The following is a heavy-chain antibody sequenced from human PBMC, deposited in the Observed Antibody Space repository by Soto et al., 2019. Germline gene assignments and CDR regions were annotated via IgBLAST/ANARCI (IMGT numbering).Heavy chain of an antibody. Sequence: SQTLSLTCAISGDSVSSNTTAWNWVRSSPSRGLEWLGRTYYRSNWRHDYAVSVKSRITVNPDTSNNPFSLQLNSVTPDDTAVYYCARGVAGSGFDLWGQGTLVTVSS. D-gene: IGHD6-19*01. CDR2: TYYRSNWRH. J-gene: IGHJ4*02. V-gene: IGHV6-1*01. CDR3: ARGVAGSGFDL. CDR1: GDSVSSNTTA.